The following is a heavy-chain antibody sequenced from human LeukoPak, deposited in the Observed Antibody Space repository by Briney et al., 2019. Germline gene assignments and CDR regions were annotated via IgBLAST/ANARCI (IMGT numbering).Heavy chain of an antibody. V-gene: IGHV3-7*01. CDR1: GFTFDSYW. CDR3: ARDRVSSGYYLDY. Sequence: GGSLRLSCAASGFTFDSYWMTWVRQAPGKGLEWVANINENGSEKYYVGSVKGRFTISRDNAKNSLYLQMNSLRAEDTAVYYCARDRVSSGYYLDYWGQGTLVTVSS. CDR2: INENGSEK. J-gene: IGHJ4*02. D-gene: IGHD3-22*01.